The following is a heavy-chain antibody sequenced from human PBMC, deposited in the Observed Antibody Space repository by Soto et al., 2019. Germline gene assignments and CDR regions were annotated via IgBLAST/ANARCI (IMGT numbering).Heavy chain of an antibody. V-gene: IGHV3-21*04. CDR2: ISSSSSYI. J-gene: IGHJ2*01. CDR3: AKDESRRNRRYFDL. CDR1: GFTFNSYS. Sequence: GGSLRLSCAASGFTFNSYSMNWVRQAPGKGLEWVSSISSSSSYIYYADSVKGRFTISRDNSKSTLYLQMNSLRAEDTAVYYCAKDESRRNRRYFDLWGRGTLVTVSS. D-gene: IGHD4-4*01.